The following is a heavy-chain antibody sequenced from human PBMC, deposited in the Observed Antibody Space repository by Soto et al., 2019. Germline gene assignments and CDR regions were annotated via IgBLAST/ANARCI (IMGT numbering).Heavy chain of an antibody. Sequence: QMQLVESGGGVVQPGRSLRLSCAASGFTLSSYVMWWVRQAPGKGLEWVAAISSDGNNKYYTDSVKGRFTISRDNSKDTLYLQMNRLRSEETAVYYCALQIGSSASRGWCDPWGQGTLVTVSS. V-gene: IGHV3-30-3*01. J-gene: IGHJ5*02. CDR2: ISSDGNNK. CDR1: GFTLSSYV. CDR3: ALQIGSSASRGWCDP. D-gene: IGHD6-19*01.